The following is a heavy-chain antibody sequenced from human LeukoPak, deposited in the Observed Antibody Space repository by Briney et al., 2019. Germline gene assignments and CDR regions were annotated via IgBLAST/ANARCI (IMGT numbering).Heavy chain of an antibody. Sequence: GGSLRLSCVASGFTFSNYWMSWVRQAPGKGLEWVANIKQDGSAKYYVDSVKGRFTISRDNAKNSLYLQMNSLRAEDTAVYYCARDSITMTVVVGDLDYWGQGTLVTVSS. CDR2: IKQDGSAK. D-gene: IGHD3-22*01. CDR3: ARDSITMTVVVGDLDY. CDR1: GFTFSNYW. J-gene: IGHJ4*02. V-gene: IGHV3-7*01.